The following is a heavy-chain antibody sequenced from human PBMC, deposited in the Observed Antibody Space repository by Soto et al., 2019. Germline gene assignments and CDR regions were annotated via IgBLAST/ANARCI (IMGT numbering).Heavy chain of an antibody. CDR1: GASISSSY. V-gene: IGHV4-59*01. J-gene: IGHJ3*02. CDR3: ARGYYDSNGQSNTFDI. D-gene: IGHD3-22*01. CDR2: VYYTGST. Sequence: LSETLSLTCTVSGASISSSYWSWIRQSPGKGLEWIGYVYYTGSTKYNPSLRSRVTISVDTSKNQFSLKLSSVTAADTAVYYCARGYYDSNGQSNTFDIWGQGTMVTVSS.